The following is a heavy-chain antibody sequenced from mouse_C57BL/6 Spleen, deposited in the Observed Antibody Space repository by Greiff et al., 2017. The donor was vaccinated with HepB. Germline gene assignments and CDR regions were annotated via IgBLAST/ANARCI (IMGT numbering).Heavy chain of an antibody. CDR3: ARSLYYYGSSGWYFDV. J-gene: IGHJ1*03. CDR2: INPSTGGT. Sequence: EVKLMESGPELVKPGASVKISCKASGYSFTGYYMNWVKQSPEKSLEWIGEINPSTGGTTYNQKFKAKATLTVDKSSSTAYMQLKSLTSEDSAVYYCARSLYYYGSSGWYFDVWGTGTTVTVSS. D-gene: IGHD1-1*01. V-gene: IGHV1-42*01. CDR1: GYSFTGYY.